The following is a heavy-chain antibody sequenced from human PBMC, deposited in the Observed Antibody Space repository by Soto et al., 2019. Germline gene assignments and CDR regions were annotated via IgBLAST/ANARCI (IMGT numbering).Heavy chain of an antibody. Sequence: PSETLSLTCTVSGGSISSYYWSWIRQPPGKGLEWIGYIYYSGSTNYNPSLKSRVTISVDTSKNQFSLKLTSVTAADTAVYYCARHYVAGPYYFDYWGQGTLVTVSS. CDR2: IYYSGST. CDR3: ARHYVAGPYYFDY. V-gene: IGHV4-59*08. J-gene: IGHJ4*02. CDR1: GGSISSYY. D-gene: IGHD6-19*01.